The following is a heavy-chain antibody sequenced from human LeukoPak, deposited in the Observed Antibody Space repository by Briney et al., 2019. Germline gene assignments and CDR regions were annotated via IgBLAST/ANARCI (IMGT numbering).Heavy chain of an antibody. D-gene: IGHD3-9*01. CDR2: IISSGTYI. V-gene: IGHV3-21*01. Sequence: PGGSLRLSCAASGFSFSSYSMNWVRQAPGKGLDWVSSIISSGTYIYHADSVKGRFTISRDNARNSLSLQMNSLRAEDTAVYYCARDGDILTGYYFDYWGQGTLVTVSS. CDR1: GFSFSSYS. J-gene: IGHJ4*02. CDR3: ARDGDILTGYYFDY.